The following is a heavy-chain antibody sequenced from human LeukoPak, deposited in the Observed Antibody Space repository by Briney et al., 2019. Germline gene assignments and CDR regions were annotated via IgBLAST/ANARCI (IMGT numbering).Heavy chain of an antibody. CDR3: AKDRDYSSSGASVDY. Sequence: PGRSLRLSCAASGFIFDDYAMHWVRQAPGTGLEWVSGISWNSGSIGYADSVKGRFTISRDNAKNSLYLQMNSLRAEDTALYYCAKDRDYSSSGASVDYWGQGTLVTVSS. J-gene: IGHJ4*02. V-gene: IGHV3-9*01. D-gene: IGHD6-6*01. CDR2: ISWNSGSI. CDR1: GFIFDDYA.